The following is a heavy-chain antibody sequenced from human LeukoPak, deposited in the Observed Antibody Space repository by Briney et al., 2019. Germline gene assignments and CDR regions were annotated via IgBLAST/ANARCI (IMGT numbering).Heavy chain of an antibody. V-gene: IGHV3-48*03. CDR2: ISSSGTTI. J-gene: IGHJ4*02. CDR3: AGGPTNGNLDY. D-gene: IGHD1-1*01. Sequence: GGSLRLSCAASGFTFSSYEMNWVRQAPGKGLEWVSYISSSGTTIYHADSVKGRSTISRDNAKNSLYLQMNSLRAEDAGLYYCAGGPTNGNLDYWGQGSLVTVSS. CDR1: GFTFSSYE.